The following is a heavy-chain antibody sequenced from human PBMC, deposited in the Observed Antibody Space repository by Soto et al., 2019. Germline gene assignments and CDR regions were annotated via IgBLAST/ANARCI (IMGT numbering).Heavy chain of an antibody. D-gene: IGHD2-21*02. J-gene: IGHJ5*02. V-gene: IGHV4-30-4*01. CDR1: GASIRSTDYY. CDR3: VRTARVGAVAPHWLDR. CDR2: VYYTGST. Sequence: SETLSLTCTVSGASIRSTDYYWSWIRQAPGKGLEWIGYVYYTGSTYYNPSLMSRLTISVDTSKNQFSLKLTSVTAAETAVYYCVRTARVGAVAPHWLDRCGQGTQVTVS.